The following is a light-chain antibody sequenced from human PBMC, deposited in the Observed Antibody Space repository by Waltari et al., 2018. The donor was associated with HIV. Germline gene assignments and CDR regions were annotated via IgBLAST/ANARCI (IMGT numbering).Light chain of an antibody. CDR3: AAWDGSLRGGV. Sequence: QPVLTQPPPASGTPGQRLTISCSGSSSHIGIHDLSWYHHRPGTAPKLLIFTNNQRPSWVPDRFSASKSGTSASLAISALQSDDEADYYCAAWDGSLRGGVFGGGTKLTV. CDR2: TNN. V-gene: IGLV1-47*01. J-gene: IGLJ3*02. CDR1: SSHIGIHD.